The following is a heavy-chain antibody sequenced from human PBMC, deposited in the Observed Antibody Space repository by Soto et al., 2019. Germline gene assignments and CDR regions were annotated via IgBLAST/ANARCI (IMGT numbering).Heavy chain of an antibody. J-gene: IGHJ4*02. D-gene: IGHD6-19*01. CDR2: ITCDGSNT. CDR1: GFTFRSYT. CDR3: ASLAVAGSIFDY. Sequence: GGSLRLSCAASGFTFRSYTMSWVRQGPGKGLEWVSSITCDGSNTYYADSVKGRFTITRDNSKNTLYLQMNSLRAEDTAVYYCASLAVAGSIFDYWGQGTLVTVSS. V-gene: IGHV3-23*01.